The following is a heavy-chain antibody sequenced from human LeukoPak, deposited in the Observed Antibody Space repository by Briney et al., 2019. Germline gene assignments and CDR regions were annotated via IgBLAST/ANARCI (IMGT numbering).Heavy chain of an antibody. J-gene: IGHJ5*02. CDR3: ARLHSSRAEEFDP. V-gene: IGHV4-59*01. CDR1: GGSISGYY. CDR2: IYYSGTT. Sequence: SETLSLTCTVSGGSISGYYWSWIRQPPGKGLEWIGYIYYSGTTNYNPSLRSRVTISVDTSKNQFSLRLSSVTATDTAVYYCARLHSSRAEEFDPWGQGTLVAVSS.